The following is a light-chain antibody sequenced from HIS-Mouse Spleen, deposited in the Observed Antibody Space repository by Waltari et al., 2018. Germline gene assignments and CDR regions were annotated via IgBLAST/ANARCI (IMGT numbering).Light chain of an antibody. J-gene: IGKJ5*01. CDR1: QSVSSSY. V-gene: IGKV3-20*01. Sequence: EIVLTQSPATLSLSPGERATLSCRASQSVSSSYLAWYQQKPGQAPRLLIYGASSRATGIPDRFSGSGSGTDFTLTISRLEPEDFAVYYCQQYCSSLITFGQGKRLEIK. CDR2: GAS. CDR3: QQYCSSLIT.